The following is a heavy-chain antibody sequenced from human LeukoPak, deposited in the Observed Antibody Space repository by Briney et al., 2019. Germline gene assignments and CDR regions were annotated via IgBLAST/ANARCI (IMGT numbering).Heavy chain of an antibody. J-gene: IGHJ4*02. Sequence: GGSLRLSCAASGFTFSSYAMSWVRQAPGKGLEWVSAISGSGGSTYYADSVKGRFTISRDNSKNPLYLQMNSLRAEDTAVYYCAKDSYDYVWGSYRQSYYFDYWGQGTLATVSS. D-gene: IGHD3-16*02. CDR2: ISGSGGST. V-gene: IGHV3-23*01. CDR1: GFTFSSYA. CDR3: AKDSYDYVWGSYRQSYYFDY.